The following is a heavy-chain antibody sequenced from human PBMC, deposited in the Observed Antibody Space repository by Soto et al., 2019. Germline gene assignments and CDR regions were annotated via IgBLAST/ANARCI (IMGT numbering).Heavy chain of an antibody. J-gene: IGHJ5*02. CDR1: GGSISSGDYY. CDR2: IHYSGRT. CDR3: ARGSRYSSSYDWFDP. V-gene: IGHV4-30-4*01. D-gene: IGHD6-19*01. Sequence: SETLSLTCTVSGGSISSGDYYWIWIRHPPGKGLEWIGYIHYSGRTYYNPSLKSRIIMSVDTSKNQFSLKLSSVTAADTAVYYCARGSRYSSSYDWFDPWGQGTLVTVSS.